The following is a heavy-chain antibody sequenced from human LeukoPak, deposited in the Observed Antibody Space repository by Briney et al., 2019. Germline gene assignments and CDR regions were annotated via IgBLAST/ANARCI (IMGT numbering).Heavy chain of an antibody. CDR3: ARAPRLDYYYYYYYMDV. CDR2: INHSGNT. D-gene: IGHD3/OR15-3a*01. J-gene: IGHJ6*03. CDR1: GGSFSGYY. V-gene: IGHV4-34*01. Sequence: PSETLSLTCAVYGGSFSGYYWSWIRQPPGKGLEWIGEINHSGNTNYNPSLNSRVTISVDTSKNPFSLKLSSVTAADTAVYYCARAPRLDYYYYYYYMDVWGKGTTVTVSS.